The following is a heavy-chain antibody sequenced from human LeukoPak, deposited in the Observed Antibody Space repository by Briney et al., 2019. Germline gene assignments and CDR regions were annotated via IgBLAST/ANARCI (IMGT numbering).Heavy chain of an antibody. CDR1: GFTFSTSA. CDR3: AKGDFDWLCFFDY. V-gene: IGHV3-23*01. CDR2: ISGSGGST. J-gene: IGHJ4*02. D-gene: IGHD3-9*01. Sequence: GGSLRLSCEVFGFTFSTSAMSWVRQAPGKGLEWVSAISGSGGSTYYADSVKGRFTISRDNSKNTLYLQMNSLRAEDTAVYYCAKGDFDWLCFFDYWGQGTLVTVSS.